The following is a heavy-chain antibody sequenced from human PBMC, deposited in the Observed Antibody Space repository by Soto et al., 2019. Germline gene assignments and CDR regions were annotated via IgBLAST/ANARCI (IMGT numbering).Heavy chain of an antibody. D-gene: IGHD3-9*01. V-gene: IGHV3-33*01. Sequence: GGSLRLSCAASGFTFSSYGMHWVRQAPGKGLEWVAVIWYDGSNKYYADSVKGRFTISRDNSKNTLYLQMNSLRAEDTAVYYCARSGGRTRYFHWLSIDYRGQGSLVTVSS. CDR3: ARSGGRTRYFHWLSIDY. J-gene: IGHJ4*02. CDR1: GFTFSSYG. CDR2: IWYDGSNK.